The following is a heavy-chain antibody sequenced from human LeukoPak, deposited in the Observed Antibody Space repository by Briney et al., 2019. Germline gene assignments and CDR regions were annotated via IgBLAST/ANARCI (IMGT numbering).Heavy chain of an antibody. CDR2: IYYSGST. J-gene: IGHJ4*02. D-gene: IGHD6-13*01. CDR1: GGSFSGYY. V-gene: IGHV4-34*01. Sequence: SETLSLTCAVYGGSFSGYYWSWIRQPPGKGLEWFGSIYYSGSTYHNPSLKSRVTIPVDTSKNQFSLKLRSVTAADTAVYYCARSRAGTDFDYWGQGTLVTVSS. CDR3: ARSRAGTDFDY.